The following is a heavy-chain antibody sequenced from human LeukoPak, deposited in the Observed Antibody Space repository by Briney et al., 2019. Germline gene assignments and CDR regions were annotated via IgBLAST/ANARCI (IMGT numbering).Heavy chain of an antibody. CDR1: GGSISSYY. Sequence: SETLSLTCTVSGGSISSYYWSWIRQPPGKGLEWIGHIYYSGSTNYNPSLKSRVTISVDTSKNQFSLKLSSVTAADTAVYYCARSAWLVLTHDYWGQGTLVTVSS. D-gene: IGHD6-19*01. CDR2: IYYSGST. CDR3: ARSAWLVLTHDY. V-gene: IGHV4-59*01. J-gene: IGHJ4*02.